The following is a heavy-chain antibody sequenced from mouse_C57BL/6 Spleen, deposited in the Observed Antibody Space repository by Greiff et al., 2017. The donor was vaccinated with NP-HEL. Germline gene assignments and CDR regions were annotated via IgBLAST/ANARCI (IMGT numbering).Heavy chain of an antibody. V-gene: IGHV5-4*03. Sequence: EVMLVESGGGLVKPGGSLKLSCAASGFTFSSYAMSWVRQTPEKRLEWVATISDGGSYTYYPDNVKGRFTISRDNAKNNLYLQMSHLKSEDTAMYYCARVGALYYFDYWGQGTTLTVSS. CDR3: ARVGALYYFDY. J-gene: IGHJ2*01. CDR2: ISDGGSYT. CDR1: GFTFSSYA.